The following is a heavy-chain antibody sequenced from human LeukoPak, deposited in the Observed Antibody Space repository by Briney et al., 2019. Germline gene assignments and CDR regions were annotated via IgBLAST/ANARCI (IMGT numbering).Heavy chain of an antibody. Sequence: ASVKVSCKASGYTFTGYYMHWVRQAPGLGLEWMGWINPNSGGTNYAQKFQGRVTMTRDTSISTAYMELSRLRSDDTAVYYCARDPVPAAIEEYNWFDPWGQGTLVTVSS. J-gene: IGHJ5*02. V-gene: IGHV1-2*02. CDR2: INPNSGGT. D-gene: IGHD2-2*01. CDR3: ARDPVPAAIEEYNWFDP. CDR1: GYTFTGYY.